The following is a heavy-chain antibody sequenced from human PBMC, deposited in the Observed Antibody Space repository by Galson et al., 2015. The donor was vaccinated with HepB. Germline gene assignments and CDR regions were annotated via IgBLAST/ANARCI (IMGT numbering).Heavy chain of an antibody. Sequence: SLRLSCAASGFTFSDYYMEWVRQAPGKGLEWVGRVRHKARRYTTDYVASVEGRFTISRDDSKNSLYLQMDSLQTEDTAVYYCSRTLPGLDLDYWGQGTLVTVSS. J-gene: IGHJ4*02. CDR2: VRHKARRYTT. CDR3: SRTLPGLDLDY. V-gene: IGHV3-72*01. CDR1: GFTFSDYY.